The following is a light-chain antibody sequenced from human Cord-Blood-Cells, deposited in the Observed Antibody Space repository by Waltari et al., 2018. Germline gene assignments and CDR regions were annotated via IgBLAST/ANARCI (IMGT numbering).Light chain of an antibody. V-gene: IGLV1-44*01. J-gene: IGLJ2*01. CDR2: SNN. CDR1: SSNIGSNN. Sequence: QSVLTQPPSAPGTPGQMVTISCSGSSSNIGSNNVTWYQQRPGTAPKLLIYSNNQRPSGVPDRCSGSKSGTSASLAISGLQSEDEADYYCAAWDDSLNGVVFGGGTKLTVL. CDR3: AAWDDSLNGVV.